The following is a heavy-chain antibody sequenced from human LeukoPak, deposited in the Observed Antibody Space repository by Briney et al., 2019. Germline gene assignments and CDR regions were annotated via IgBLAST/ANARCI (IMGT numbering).Heavy chain of an antibody. CDR2: ISYDGSNK. J-gene: IGHJ4*02. CDR1: GFTFSSYA. Sequence: GGSLRLSCAASGFTFSSYAMHWVRQAPGKGLGWVAVISYDGSNKYYADSVKGRFTISRDNSKNTLYLQMNSLRAEDTAVYYCARGILTGSDYRGQGTLVTVSS. CDR3: ARGILTGSDY. D-gene: IGHD3-9*01. V-gene: IGHV3-30*04.